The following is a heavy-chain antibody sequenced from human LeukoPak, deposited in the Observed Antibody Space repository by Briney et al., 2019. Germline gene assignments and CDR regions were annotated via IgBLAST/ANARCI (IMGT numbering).Heavy chain of an antibody. CDR1: GFPLRTYG. Sequence: PGGSLRLSCAAYGFPLRTYGMHSVRQAPGKGLEWVAVISYDGSNKYYAESVKGRFTISRDNSKNTLYLQMNRLRAEVTAVYYCAKYLVRRLLWFGESEYFDYWGQGTLVTVSS. V-gene: IGHV3-30*18. CDR2: ISYDGSNK. D-gene: IGHD3-10*01. J-gene: IGHJ4*02. CDR3: AKYLVRRLLWFGESEYFDY.